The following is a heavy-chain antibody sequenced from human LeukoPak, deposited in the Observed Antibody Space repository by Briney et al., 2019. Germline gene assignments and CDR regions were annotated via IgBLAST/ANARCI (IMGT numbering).Heavy chain of an antibody. D-gene: IGHD6-13*01. V-gene: IGHV1-18*04. J-gene: IGHJ6*03. CDR2: INPHSGGT. CDR3: ARRPGGSSWSGYYYYYMDV. Sequence: GASVKGSCKTSGYTFITYYIHWLRQAPGQGLEWMGWINPHSGGTNFAQKLQGRVTMTTDTSTSTAYMELRSLRSDDTAVYYCARRPGGSSWSGYYYYYMDVWGKGTTVTISS. CDR1: GYTFITYY.